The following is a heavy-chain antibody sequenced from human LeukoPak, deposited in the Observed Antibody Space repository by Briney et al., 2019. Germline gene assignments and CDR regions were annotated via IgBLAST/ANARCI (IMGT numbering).Heavy chain of an antibody. CDR3: ARGLIDLVGLTTVTLGDY. J-gene: IGHJ4*02. CDR2: IIPIFGTA. Sequence: ASVKVSCKASGGTFSSYAISWVRQAPGQGLEWMGGIIPIFGTANYAQKFQGRVTITTDESTSTAYMELSSLRSEDTAVYYCARGLIDLVGLTTVTLGDYWGQGTLVTVSS. CDR1: GGTFSSYA. D-gene: IGHD4-17*01. V-gene: IGHV1-69*05.